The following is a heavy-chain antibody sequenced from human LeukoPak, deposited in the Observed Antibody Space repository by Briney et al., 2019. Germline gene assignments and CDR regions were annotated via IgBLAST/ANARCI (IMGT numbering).Heavy chain of an antibody. CDR3: AKDSDIAVAGSDDALDV. J-gene: IGHJ3*01. Sequence: PGKSLTLSCAASGFTFSSYGMHWVRQTPGKGLEWVALISFDGSIEYYADSVKGRFTISRDNSKNTLFLQMNSLRPEDTAVYYCAKDSDIAVAGSDDALDVWGQGNMGTVSS. CDR1: GFTFSSYG. CDR2: ISFDGSIE. V-gene: IGHV3-30*18. D-gene: IGHD6-19*01.